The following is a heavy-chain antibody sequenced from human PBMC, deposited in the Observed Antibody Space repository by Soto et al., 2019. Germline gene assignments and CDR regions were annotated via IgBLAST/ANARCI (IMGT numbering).Heavy chain of an antibody. CDR3: AKDIRGGHDFWSGYYPYYYGMDV. CDR2: ISWNSGSI. J-gene: IGHJ6*02. Sequence: SGGSLRLSCAASGFTFDDYAMHWVRQAPGKGLEWVSGISWNSGSIGYADSVKGRFTISRDNAKNSLYLQMNSLRAEDTALYYCAKDIRGGHDFWSGYYPYYYGMDVWGQGTTVTVSS. CDR1: GFTFDDYA. D-gene: IGHD3-3*01. V-gene: IGHV3-9*01.